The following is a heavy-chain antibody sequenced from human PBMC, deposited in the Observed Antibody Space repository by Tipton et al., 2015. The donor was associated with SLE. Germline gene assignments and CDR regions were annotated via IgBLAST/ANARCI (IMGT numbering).Heavy chain of an antibody. V-gene: IGHV1-69*01. CDR1: GDTFSSSA. J-gene: IGHJ6*02. CDR2: IIPIFTRT. CDR3: ARGVGTMIVPSDYSYYYGMDD. Sequence: QSGAEVKRPGSSVKVSCKTSGDTFSSSAISWVRQAPGQGLEWMGAIIPIFTRTKYALKFQGRVTITADESTSTAYMDLSSLRSEDTAVYYCARGVGTMIVPSDYSYYYGMDDWGPGTTVVVSS. D-gene: IGHD3-22*01.